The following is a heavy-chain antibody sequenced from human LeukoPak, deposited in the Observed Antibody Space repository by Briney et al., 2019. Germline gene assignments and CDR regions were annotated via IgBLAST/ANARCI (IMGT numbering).Heavy chain of an antibody. CDR2: ISGSGGST. J-gene: IGHJ6*03. CDR1: GFTFSSYA. V-gene: IGHV3-23*01. D-gene: IGHD6-19*01. CDR3: ARRAVAGTASYYYMDV. Sequence: GGSLRLSCAASGFTFSSYAMSWVRQAPGKGLEWVSAISGSGGSTYYADSVKGRFTISRDNSKNTLYLQMNSLRAEDTAVYYCARRAVAGTASYYYMDVWGKGTTVTVSS.